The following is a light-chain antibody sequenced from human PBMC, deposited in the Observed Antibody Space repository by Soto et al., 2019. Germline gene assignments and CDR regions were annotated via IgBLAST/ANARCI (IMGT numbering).Light chain of an antibody. Sequence: QSALTQPASVSGSPGQSITISCTGTSSDVGNYNLVSWYQQHPDKAPKLMIHEVSKRPSGVSNRFSGSKSDNTASLTISGLQAEDEAAYYCCSYAGSSSNWVFGGGTKLTVL. CDR1: SSDVGNYNL. CDR2: EVS. V-gene: IGLV2-23*02. J-gene: IGLJ3*02. CDR3: CSYAGSSSNWV.